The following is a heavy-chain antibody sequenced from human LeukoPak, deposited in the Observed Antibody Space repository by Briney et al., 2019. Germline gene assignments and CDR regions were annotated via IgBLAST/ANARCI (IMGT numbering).Heavy chain of an antibody. CDR1: GDSIGSSSDW. CDR2: IKNGGSP. J-gene: IGHJ4*02. V-gene: IGHV4-39*07. Sequence: TSETLSLTCTVSGDSIGSSSDWWGWIRQPPGKGLEWVGHIKNGGSPNYNPSLKSRVTISVDTSKNQFSLKLSSVTAADTAVYYCAREWRYYYDSSGYPDYWGQGTLVTVSS. CDR3: AREWRYYYDSSGYPDY. D-gene: IGHD3-22*01.